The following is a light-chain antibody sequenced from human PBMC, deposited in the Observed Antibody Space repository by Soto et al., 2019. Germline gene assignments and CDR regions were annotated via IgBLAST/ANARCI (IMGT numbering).Light chain of an antibody. J-gene: IGLJ2*01. CDR1: SANIGAGYD. V-gene: IGLV1-40*01. CDR3: QSYDSSLSAVV. CDR2: GNS. Sequence: QPVLTQPPSVSGAPGQRVTISCTGSSANIGAGYDVHWYQQLPGTAPKLLIYGNSNRPSGVPDRVSGSKSGTSASLAITGLQAEDEADYYCQSYDSSLSAVVFGGGTQLTVL.